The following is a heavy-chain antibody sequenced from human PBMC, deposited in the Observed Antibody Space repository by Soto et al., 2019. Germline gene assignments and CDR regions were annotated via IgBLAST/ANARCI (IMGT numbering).Heavy chain of an antibody. J-gene: IGHJ5*02. Sequence: SETLSLTCTVSGGSISSYYWSWIRQPPGKGLEWIGYIYYSGSTNYNPSLKSRVTISVDTSKNQFSLKLSSVTAADTAVYYCARGGTRTRGPAQSRWFDPWGQGTLVTVSS. CDR3: ARGGTRTRGPAQSRWFDP. CDR1: GGSISSYY. V-gene: IGHV4-59*01. D-gene: IGHD1-7*01. CDR2: IYYSGST.